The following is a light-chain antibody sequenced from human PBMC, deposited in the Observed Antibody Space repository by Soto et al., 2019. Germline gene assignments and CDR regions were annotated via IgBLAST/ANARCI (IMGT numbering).Light chain of an antibody. V-gene: IGKV3-11*01. CDR3: QHRSSWPPKLT. CDR2: DAS. Sequence: EIVLTQSPATLSLSPGERATLSCRASQSVSSYLAWYQQKPGQAPRLLIYDASNRATGIPARFSGSGSGTDLPLTISSLGPADFAVYYCQHRSSWPPKLTFGGGTKVEIK. J-gene: IGKJ4*01. CDR1: QSVSSY.